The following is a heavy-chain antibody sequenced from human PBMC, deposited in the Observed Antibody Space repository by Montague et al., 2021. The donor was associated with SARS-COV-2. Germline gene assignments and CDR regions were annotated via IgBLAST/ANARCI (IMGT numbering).Heavy chain of an antibody. V-gene: IGHV2-70*11. J-gene: IGHJ4*02. CDR2: IDWDDDT. D-gene: IGHD3-9*01. CDR3: ARIRYDILTGYQTLFDY. Sequence: VKPTQNLTLTCTFSGFSLSTSGMCVSWIRQPPGKALEWLARIDWDDDTYYSTSLKTRLTISKDTSKSQVVLTMTNMDPVDIATYYCARIRYDILTGYQTLFDYWGQGTLVTVSS. CDR1: GFSLSTSGMC.